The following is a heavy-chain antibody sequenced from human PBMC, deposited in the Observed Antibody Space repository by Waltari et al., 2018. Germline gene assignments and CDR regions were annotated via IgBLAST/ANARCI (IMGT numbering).Heavy chain of an antibody. V-gene: IGHV1-69*01. CDR3: ARDIVLTTFPTWFDP. CDR1: GGTFSSYA. CDR2: IIPIFGTA. D-gene: IGHD3-16*01. J-gene: IGHJ5*02. Sequence: QVQLVQSGAEVKKPGSSVKVSCKASGGTFSSYAISCVRQAPGQGLEWMGGIIPIFGTANNAQKFQGRVTITADESTSTAYMELSSLRSEDTAVYYCARDIVLTTFPTWFDPWGQGTLVTVSS.